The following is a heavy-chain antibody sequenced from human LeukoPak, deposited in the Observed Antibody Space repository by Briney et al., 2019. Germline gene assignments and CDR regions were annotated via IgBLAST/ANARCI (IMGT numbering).Heavy chain of an antibody. D-gene: IGHD3-22*01. J-gene: IGHJ5*02. CDR2: IYYSGST. V-gene: IGHV4-59*12. CDR1: GGSISSYY. Sequence: SETLSLTCTVSGGSISSYYWSWIRQPPGKGLEWIGYIYYSGSTNYNPSLKSRVTISVDTSKNQFSLKLSSVTAADTAVYYCARGRGGMIVVVITEYNWFDPWGQGTLVTVSS. CDR3: ARGRGGMIVVVITEYNWFDP.